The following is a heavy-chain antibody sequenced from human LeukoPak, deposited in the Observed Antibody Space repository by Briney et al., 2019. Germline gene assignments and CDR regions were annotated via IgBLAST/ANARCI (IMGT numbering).Heavy chain of an antibody. CDR2: ISDGGTDT. D-gene: IGHD7-27*01. V-gene: IGHV3-30*18. Sequence: GGSLRLSCVASGLSFTSYGIHWVRQAPCKGLEWVAGISDGGTDTYYADSMKGRFTISRDNSKNTVHLQISSLRPEDTAVYYCAKGTGSTGDRGPEFDYWGQGTLVTVSS. J-gene: IGHJ4*02. CDR1: GLSFTSYG. CDR3: AKGTGSTGDRGPEFDY.